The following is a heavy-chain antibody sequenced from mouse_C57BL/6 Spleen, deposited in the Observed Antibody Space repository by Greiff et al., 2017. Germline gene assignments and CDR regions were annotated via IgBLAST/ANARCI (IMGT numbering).Heavy chain of an antibody. CDR1: GYTFTDYN. Sequence: EVQLQQSGPELVKPGASVKIPCKASGYTFTDYNMDWVKQSHGKSLEWIGDINPNNGGTIYNQKFKGKATLTVDKSSSTAYMELRSLTSEDTAVYYCARCKIYYYGSSPYWYFDVWGTGTTVTVSS. CDR3: ARCKIYYYGSSPYWYFDV. V-gene: IGHV1-18*01. D-gene: IGHD1-1*01. J-gene: IGHJ1*03. CDR2: INPNNGGT.